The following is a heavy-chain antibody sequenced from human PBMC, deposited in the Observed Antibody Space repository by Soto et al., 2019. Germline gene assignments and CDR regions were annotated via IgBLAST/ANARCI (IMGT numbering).Heavy chain of an antibody. Sequence: GGSLRLSCAASGFTFSSYAMSWVRQAPGKGLEWVSAISGSGGSTYYADSVKGRFTNSRDNSKHTLNLQMNSLRAEDTAVYYCAKVPGSSWQGNSALYYYYYGMDVWGQGTTVTVS. J-gene: IGHJ6*02. V-gene: IGHV3-23*01. CDR3: AKVPGSSWQGNSALYYYYYGMDV. CDR2: ISGSGGST. CDR1: GFTFSSYA. D-gene: IGHD6-13*01.